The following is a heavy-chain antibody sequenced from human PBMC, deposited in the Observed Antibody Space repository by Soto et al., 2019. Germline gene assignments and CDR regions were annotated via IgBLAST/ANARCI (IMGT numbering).Heavy chain of an antibody. CDR1: VFIFGHYA. CDR3: AKALERIDDYFDDMGA. D-gene: IGHD4-17*01. V-gene: IGHV3-23*01. J-gene: IGHJ6*04. CDR2: ISGRGDST. Sequence: PVGSLRLSCAGSVFIFGHYAMTCVRQAPGKGLEWISAISGRGDSTYYADAVKGRFTISRDNSKNTLYLQMNSLRFDDTAVYYCAKALERIDDYFDDMGAWGNGNTVTV.